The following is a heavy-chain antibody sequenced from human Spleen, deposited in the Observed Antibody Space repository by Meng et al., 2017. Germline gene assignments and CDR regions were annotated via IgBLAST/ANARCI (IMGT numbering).Heavy chain of an antibody. CDR1: VSYLNNGW. V-gene: IGHV3-15*01. CDR3: TWDDKAVSDY. D-gene: IGHD1-26*01. Sequence: LVEVGGVLVKSRESLRLSCAASVSYLNNGWISWVRQAPGKGLEWVGRIKSNTDGGTAEYAAPVTGRFTIPRDDSKSTLYLQMSGLRIDDTGVYYCTWDDKAVSDYWGQGTLVTVSS. J-gene: IGHJ4*02. CDR2: IKSNTDGGTA.